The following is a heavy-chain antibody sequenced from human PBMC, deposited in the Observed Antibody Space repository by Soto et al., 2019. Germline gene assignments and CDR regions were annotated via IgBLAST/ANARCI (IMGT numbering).Heavy chain of an antibody. D-gene: IGHD3-3*01. CDR1: GYTFTSYG. CDR3: ARALRRITIFGVVTVTDGMDV. J-gene: IGHJ6*02. Sequence: ASVKVSCKASGYTFTSYGISWVRQAPGQGLEWMGWISAYNGNTNYAQKLQGRVTMTTDTSTSTAYMELRSLRSDDTAVYYCARALRRITIFGVVTVTDGMDVWGQGTTVTVS. V-gene: IGHV1-18*01. CDR2: ISAYNGNT.